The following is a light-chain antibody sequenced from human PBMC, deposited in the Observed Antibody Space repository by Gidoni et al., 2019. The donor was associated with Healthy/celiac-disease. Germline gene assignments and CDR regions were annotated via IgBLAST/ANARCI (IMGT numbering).Light chain of an antibody. CDR3: QQYHNWPPPLSPT. CDR2: VSS. J-gene: IGKJ1*01. Sequence: EIVMTQSPATLSVSPGERATRSCRASQSVSSNLAWYQQKPGQAPRLLIYVSSTRATGIPARFSGSVSGTEFTLTISSLQSVDFAVYYCQQYHNWPPPLSPTFGQGTKVEIK. V-gene: IGKV3-15*01. CDR1: QSVSSN.